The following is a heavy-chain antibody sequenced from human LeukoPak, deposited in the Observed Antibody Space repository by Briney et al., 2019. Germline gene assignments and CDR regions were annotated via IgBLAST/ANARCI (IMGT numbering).Heavy chain of an antibody. Sequence: SETLSLTCAVYGGSFSGYYWSWIRQPPGKGLEWIGEINHSGSTNYNPSLKSRVTISVDTSKNQFSLKLSSVTAADTAVYYCARDDRAKRIITMVRGAFYYMDVWGKGTTVTVSS. CDR2: INHSGST. J-gene: IGHJ6*03. CDR1: GGSFSGYY. CDR3: ARDDRAKRIITMVRGAFYYMDV. D-gene: IGHD3-10*01. V-gene: IGHV4-34*01.